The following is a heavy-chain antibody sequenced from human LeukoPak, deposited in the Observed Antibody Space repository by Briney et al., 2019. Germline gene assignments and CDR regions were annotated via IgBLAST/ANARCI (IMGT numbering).Heavy chain of an antibody. CDR2: IYYSGST. CDR3: AKGLEGLQPKDGMDV. V-gene: IGHV4-31*03. Sequence: SQTLSLTCTVSGGSISSGGYYWGWLRQHPGRGLEWVGYIYYSGSTYYNPSLKSRVTISVDTSKNQFSLKLSSVTAADTAVYYCAKGLEGLQPKDGMDVWGQGTTVTVSS. J-gene: IGHJ6*02. CDR1: GGSISSGGYY. D-gene: IGHD4-11*01.